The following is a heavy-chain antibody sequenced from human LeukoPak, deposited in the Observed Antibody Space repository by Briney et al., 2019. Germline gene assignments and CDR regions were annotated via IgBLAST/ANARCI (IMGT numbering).Heavy chain of an antibody. J-gene: IGHJ6*03. V-gene: IGHV3-74*01. Sequence: GGSLRLSCVASGFTFSRYWMHWLRQAPGTGLVWVSRINSDGSSTIYADSVKGRFTISRDNAKNTLYLQMNSLRAEDTAVYYCARDHYGDTDYYYMDVWGKGTTVTVSS. CDR2: INSDGSST. D-gene: IGHD4-17*01. CDR1: GFTFSRYW. CDR3: ARDHYGDTDYYYMDV.